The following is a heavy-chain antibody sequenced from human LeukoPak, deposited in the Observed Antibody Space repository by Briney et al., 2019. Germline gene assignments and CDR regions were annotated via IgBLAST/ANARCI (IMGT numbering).Heavy chain of an antibody. CDR1: GYTFTSYG. Sequence: GASVNVSCKASGYTFTSYGISWVRQAPGQGLEWMGWISAGNGNTKYSQNFQGRVTFISNTSATTAFMELSSLRSEDAAVYYCARDSGSGNNDYWGQGTLVTVSS. V-gene: IGHV1-18*01. CDR2: ISAGNGNT. J-gene: IGHJ4*02. D-gene: IGHD1-26*01. CDR3: ARDSGSGNNDY.